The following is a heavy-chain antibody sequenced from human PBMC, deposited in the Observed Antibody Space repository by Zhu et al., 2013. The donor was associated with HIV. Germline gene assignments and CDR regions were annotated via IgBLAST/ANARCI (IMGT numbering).Heavy chain of an antibody. CDR3: ARDPSTRYYTDV. CDR2: INPKNGDT. J-gene: IGHJ6*03. CDR1: GYRFTAYY. Sequence: QSGTEMKRPGASVKVSCKPLGYRFTAYYIHWVRLAPGKGIEWMGYINPKNGDTKTAQTFQGRVIMTRDTSVNTVYMELRSLTSDDTAVYYCARDPSTRYYTDVWGKGTTVIVSS. D-gene: IGHD3-9*01. V-gene: IGHV1-2*02.